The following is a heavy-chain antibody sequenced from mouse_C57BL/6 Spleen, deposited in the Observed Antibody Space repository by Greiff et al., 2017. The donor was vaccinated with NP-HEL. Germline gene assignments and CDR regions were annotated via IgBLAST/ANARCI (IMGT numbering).Heavy chain of an antibody. J-gene: IGHJ2*01. D-gene: IGHD2-4*01. CDR1: GFTFSDYG. Sequence: EVHLVESGGGLVKPGGSLKLSCAASGFTFSDYGMHWVRQAPEKGLEWVAYISSGSSTIYYADTVKGRFTISRDNAKNTRFLQMTSLRSEDTAMYYCAREGLYDYDGYFDYWGQGTTLTVSS. CDR3: AREGLYDYDGYFDY. CDR2: ISSGSSTI. V-gene: IGHV5-17*01.